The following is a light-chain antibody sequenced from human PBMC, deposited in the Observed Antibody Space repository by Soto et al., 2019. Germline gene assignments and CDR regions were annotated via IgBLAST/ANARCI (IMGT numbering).Light chain of an antibody. CDR1: SSYVGAYNY. Sequence: QSALTQPRSVSGSPGQSVAISCTGTSSYVGAYNYVSWYQQHPGKAPKLMIYDVDKRPSGVPDRLSGSKSGNTASLTISGLQAEDEADYYCCSYADTYVELGGGTKLTVL. V-gene: IGLV2-11*01. J-gene: IGLJ2*01. CDR3: CSYADTYVE. CDR2: DVD.